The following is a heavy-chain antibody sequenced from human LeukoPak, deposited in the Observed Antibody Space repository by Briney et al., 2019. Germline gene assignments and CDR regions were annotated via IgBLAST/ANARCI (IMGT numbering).Heavy chain of an antibody. Sequence: SETLSLTCTVPGGSISTTTYYWDWIRQPPGKGLEDVGSIYYSGSTYYTPSLKSRVTISIATAKNQFSLKLISVTAADTAVYFCARHCSDSNCYRLDAFDIWGQGTLVTVSS. CDR3: ARHCSDSNCYRLDAFDI. J-gene: IGHJ3*02. D-gene: IGHD2-15*01. V-gene: IGHV4-39*01. CDR2: IYYSGST. CDR1: GGSISTTTYY.